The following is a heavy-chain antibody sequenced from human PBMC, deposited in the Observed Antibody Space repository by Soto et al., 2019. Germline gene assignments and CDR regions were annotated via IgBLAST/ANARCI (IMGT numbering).Heavy chain of an antibody. Sequence: EVQLLESGGGLVQPGGSLRLSCAASGFTFSSYAMSWVRQAPGKGLEWVSAISGSGGSTYYADSVKGRFTISRDNSKNTLYLQMNSLRAEDTAVDYCAKVGRSGLTPARSSDAFDIWGQGTMVTVSS. J-gene: IGHJ3*02. V-gene: IGHV3-23*01. D-gene: IGHD6-25*01. CDR3: AKVGRSGLTPARSSDAFDI. CDR1: GFTFSSYA. CDR2: ISGSGGST.